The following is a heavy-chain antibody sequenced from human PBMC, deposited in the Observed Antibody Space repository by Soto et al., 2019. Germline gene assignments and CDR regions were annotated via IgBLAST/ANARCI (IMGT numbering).Heavy chain of an antibody. CDR1: RFTFSSHG. J-gene: IGHJ6*02. Sequence: QVQLVESGGGVVQPGRSLRLSCAASRFTFSSHGIHWVRQAPGKGLECVALVSYDGSHKYFADSVKGRFTISRDNSQNTLYLQVNTLRAEDTAVYYCARDRAGYSRGMDVWGQGTTVTVSS. CDR2: VSYDGSHK. D-gene: IGHD1-26*01. CDR3: ARDRAGYSRGMDV. V-gene: IGHV3-30*03.